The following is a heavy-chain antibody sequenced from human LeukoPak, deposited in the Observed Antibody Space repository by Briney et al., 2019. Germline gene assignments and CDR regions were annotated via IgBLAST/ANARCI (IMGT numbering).Heavy chain of an antibody. CDR2: IKPDGGAM. Sequence: GGSLRLSCAASGFALSSHWMNWVRQAPGKGLEWVANIKPDGGAMFYVDSVKGRFIISRDNAKNSVDLQMNSLRAEDAAVYYCARASLTGRALDYWGQGNLVTVSS. CDR1: GFALSSHW. D-gene: IGHD1-1*01. J-gene: IGHJ4*02. V-gene: IGHV3-7*04. CDR3: ARASLTGRALDY.